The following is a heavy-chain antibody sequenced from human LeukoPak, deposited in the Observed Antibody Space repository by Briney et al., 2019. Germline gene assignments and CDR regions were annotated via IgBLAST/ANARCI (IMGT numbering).Heavy chain of an antibody. J-gene: IGHJ5*01. CDR3: AREFRSGYNSRWFDY. CDR1: GIILSSYW. Sequence: GGSLTLSCAASGIILSSYWMSWVRQAPGKGLEWVANIKQDGSEKWYVDSVKGRFTISRDNAKNSLYLQMNSLRVEDTAVYYCAREFRSGYNSRWFDYWGQGTLVTVSS. V-gene: IGHV3-7*01. CDR2: IKQDGSEK. D-gene: IGHD6-19*01.